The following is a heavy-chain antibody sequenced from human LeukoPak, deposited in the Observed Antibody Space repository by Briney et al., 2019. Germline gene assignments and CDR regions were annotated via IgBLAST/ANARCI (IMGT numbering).Heavy chain of an antibody. D-gene: IGHD3-16*02. CDR3: ARMMITFGGVIVIDY. J-gene: IGHJ4*02. V-gene: IGHV4-34*01. Sequence: SGTLCLTCAVYGGSFSGYYWSWIRQPPGKGLEWIWEINHSGSTNYNPSLKSRVTISVDTSKNQFSLKLSSVTAADTAVYYCARMMITFGGVIVIDYWGQGTLVTVSS. CDR1: GGSFSGYY. CDR2: INHSGST.